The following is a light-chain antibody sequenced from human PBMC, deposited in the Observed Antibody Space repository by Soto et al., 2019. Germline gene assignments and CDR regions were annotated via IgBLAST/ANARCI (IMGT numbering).Light chain of an antibody. CDR3: QQRSNWPPALT. CDR1: QSVSSY. Sequence: EIVLTQSPATLSLSRGERATLSCRASQSVSSYLSWYQQKHVQAPRLLIYDASNRATRIPARFSGSGSGTDFTLTISSLEPEDFAVYYCQQRSNWPPALTFGGGTKVDIK. V-gene: IGKV3-11*01. CDR2: DAS. J-gene: IGKJ4*01.